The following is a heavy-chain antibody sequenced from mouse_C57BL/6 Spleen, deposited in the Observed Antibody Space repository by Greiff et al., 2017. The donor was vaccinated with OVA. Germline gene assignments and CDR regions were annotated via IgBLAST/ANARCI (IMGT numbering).Heavy chain of an antibody. Sequence: EVHLVESEGGLVQPGSSMKLSCTASGFTFSDYYMAWVRQVPEKGLEWVANINYDGSSTYYLDSLKSRFIISRDIAKNILYLQMSSLKSEDTATYYCARDTVVATDYYAMDYWGQGTSVTVSS. J-gene: IGHJ4*01. CDR2: INYDGSST. D-gene: IGHD1-1*01. CDR1: GFTFSDYY. V-gene: IGHV5-16*01. CDR3: ARDTVVATDYYAMDY.